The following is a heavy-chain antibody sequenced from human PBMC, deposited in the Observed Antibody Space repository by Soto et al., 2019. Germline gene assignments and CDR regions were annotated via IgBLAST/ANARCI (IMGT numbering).Heavy chain of an antibody. CDR2: IFYSGST. D-gene: IGHD1-26*01. CDR3: ARVWGDGFDI. Sequence: QVQLQESGPGLVKPSETLSLTCTVSGGSITTYYWSWIRQPPGKGLEWIGYIFYSGSTNYNPSLKSRVTISVDTSKNQFSLKLSSVTAADTAVYYCARVWGDGFDIWGQRTMVTVSS. CDR1: GGSITTYY. J-gene: IGHJ3*02. V-gene: IGHV4-59*01.